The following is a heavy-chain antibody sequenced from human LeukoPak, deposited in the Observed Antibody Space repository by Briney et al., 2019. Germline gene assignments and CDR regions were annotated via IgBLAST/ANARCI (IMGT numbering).Heavy chain of an antibody. CDR1: GFTFSSYA. Sequence: PGGSLRLSCAASGFTFSSYAMHWVRQAPGKGLEWVAVISYDGSNKYYADSVKGRFTISRDNSKNTLYLQMNSLRAEDTAVYYCARDSGSPGYYDSSGPVAFDIWGQGTMVTVSS. CDR3: ARDSGSPGYYDSSGPVAFDI. V-gene: IGHV3-30*04. D-gene: IGHD3-22*01. J-gene: IGHJ3*02. CDR2: ISYDGSNK.